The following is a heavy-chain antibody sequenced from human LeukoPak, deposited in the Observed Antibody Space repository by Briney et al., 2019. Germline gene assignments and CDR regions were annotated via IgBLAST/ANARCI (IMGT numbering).Heavy chain of an antibody. CDR3: ARRMDSGSYRRFDY. Sequence: SETLSLTGTVSGGSISSSSYYWGWIRQPPGKGLEWFGSIYYSGSTYYNPSLKSRVTISVDTSKNQFSLKLSSVTAADTAVYYCARRMDSGSYRRFDYWGQGTLVTVSS. CDR2: IYYSGST. CDR1: GGSISSSSYY. V-gene: IGHV4-39*01. J-gene: IGHJ4*02. D-gene: IGHD1-26*01.